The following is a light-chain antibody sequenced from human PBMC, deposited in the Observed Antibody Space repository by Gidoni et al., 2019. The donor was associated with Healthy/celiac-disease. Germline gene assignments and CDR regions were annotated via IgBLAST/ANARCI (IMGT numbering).Light chain of an antibody. CDR3: QQRSNPLT. Sequence: EIVLTQSPATLSLTTGERATLSCRASQRVSSYLAWYQQKPGQAPRLLIYDASNRATGIPARFSGSGSGTDFTLTISSLEPEDFAVYYCQQRSNPLTFGGGTKVEIK. V-gene: IGKV3-11*01. CDR2: DAS. J-gene: IGKJ4*01. CDR1: QRVSSY.